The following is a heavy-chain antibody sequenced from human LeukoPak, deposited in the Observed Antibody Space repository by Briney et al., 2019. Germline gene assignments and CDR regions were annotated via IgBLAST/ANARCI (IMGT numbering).Heavy chain of an antibody. CDR3: AKVGLEWELPPGDAFDI. CDR1: GFTFSSYA. J-gene: IGHJ3*02. V-gene: IGHV3-23*01. CDR2: ISGSGGST. Sequence: PGGSLRLSCAASGFTFSSYAMSWVRQAPGKGLEWVSAISGSGGSTYYADSVKGRFTISRDNSKNTLYLQMNSLRAEDTAVYYCAKVGLEWELPPGDAFDIWGQGTMVTVSS. D-gene: IGHD1-26*01.